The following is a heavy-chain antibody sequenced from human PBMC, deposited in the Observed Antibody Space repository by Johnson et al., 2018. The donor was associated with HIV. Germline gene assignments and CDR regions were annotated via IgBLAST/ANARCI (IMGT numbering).Heavy chain of an antibody. CDR2: ISWNGVSV. CDR3: ARDGSGTPKAFDI. V-gene: IGHV3-9*01. D-gene: IGHD3-10*01. CDR1: YA. Sequence: YAMHWVRQVPGKGLEWVSRISWNGVSVAYADSVKGRFTISRDNAKNTLYLQMNSLRAEDTAVYYCARDGSGTPKAFDIWGQGTMVTVSS. J-gene: IGHJ3*02.